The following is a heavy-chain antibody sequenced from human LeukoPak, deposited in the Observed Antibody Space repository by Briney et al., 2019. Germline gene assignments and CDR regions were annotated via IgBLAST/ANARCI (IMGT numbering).Heavy chain of an antibody. J-gene: IGHJ4*02. CDR1: GGSISSYY. V-gene: IGHV4-59*08. CDR3: ARLLNYPSGSYYSDH. Sequence: PSESLSLTCTVSGGSISSYYWSWIRQPPGKGLGWVGHIYDSGSTNYNPSLKSRVTISVETSKNQFSLKLSSVTAADTAVYYCARLLNYPSGSYYSDHWGQGTLVTVSS. D-gene: IGHD3-10*01. CDR2: IYDSGST.